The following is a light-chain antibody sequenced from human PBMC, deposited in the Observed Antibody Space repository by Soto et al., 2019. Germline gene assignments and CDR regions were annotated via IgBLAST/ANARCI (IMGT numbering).Light chain of an antibody. V-gene: IGLV2-14*01. CDR2: EVF. J-gene: IGLJ1*01. CDR3: SSYTTSSARV. Sequence: QSVLTQPASVSVSPGQSITVSCTGTNSDLGAYDYVSWYQQHPGKAPRLLIYEVFNRPSGVSDRFSGSKSANTASLTISGLQAEDEADYYCSSYTTSSARVFGPGTKVTVL. CDR1: NSDLGAYDY.